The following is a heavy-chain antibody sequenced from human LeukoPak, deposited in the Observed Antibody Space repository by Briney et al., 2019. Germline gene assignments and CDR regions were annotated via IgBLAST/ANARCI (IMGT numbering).Heavy chain of an antibody. D-gene: IGHD5-18*01. CDR2: ISSSSSYI. CDR1: GFTFSSYS. J-gene: IGHJ4*02. Sequence: GGSLRLSCAASGFTFSSYSMNWVRQAPGKGLEWVSSISSSSSYIYYADSVKGRFTISRDNAKNSLYLQMNSLRAEDTAVYYCAQTVDTATGYYFDYWGQGTLVTVSS. CDR3: AQTVDTATGYYFDY. V-gene: IGHV3-21*01.